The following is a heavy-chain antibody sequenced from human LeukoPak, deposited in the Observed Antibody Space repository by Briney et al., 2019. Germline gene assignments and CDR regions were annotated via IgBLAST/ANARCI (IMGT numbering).Heavy chain of an antibody. CDR2: IRYDGSNK. D-gene: IGHD6-13*01. CDR3: AKAGGGVAAAGFDY. J-gene: IGHJ4*02. CDR1: GFTFSSYG. V-gene: IGHV3-30*02. Sequence: GRSLRLSCAASGFTFSSYGMHWVRQAPGKGLEWVAFIRYDGSNKYYADSVKGRFTISRDNSKNTLYLQMNSLRAEDTAVYYCAKAGGGVAAAGFDYWGQGTLVTVSS.